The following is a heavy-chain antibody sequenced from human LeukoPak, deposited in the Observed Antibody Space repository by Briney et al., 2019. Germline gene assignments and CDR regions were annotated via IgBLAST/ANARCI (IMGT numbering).Heavy chain of an antibody. Sequence: GRPLRLSCAASGFTFDDYAMHWVRQAPGKGLEWVSGISWNSGSIGYADSVKGRFTISRDNAKNSLYLQMNSLRAEDTALYYCAKDIGATNLGNWFDPWGQGTLVTVSS. CDR1: GFTFDDYA. CDR2: ISWNSGSI. CDR3: AKDIGATNLGNWFDP. V-gene: IGHV3-9*01. J-gene: IGHJ5*02. D-gene: IGHD1-26*01.